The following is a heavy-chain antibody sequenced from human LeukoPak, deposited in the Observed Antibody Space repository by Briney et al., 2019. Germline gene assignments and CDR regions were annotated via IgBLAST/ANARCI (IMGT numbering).Heavy chain of an antibody. CDR2: IYSGGST. CDR1: GFTVSSNY. D-gene: IGHD5-18*01. V-gene: IGHV3-53*01. CDR3: ARTGCGYSYGHGNCDAFDI. J-gene: IGHJ3*02. Sequence: GGSLRLSCAASGFTVSSNYMSWVRQAPGKGLEWVSVIYSGGSTYYADSVKGRFTISRDNSKNTLYLQMNSLRAEDTAVYYCARTGCGYSYGHGNCDAFDIWGQGTMVTVSS.